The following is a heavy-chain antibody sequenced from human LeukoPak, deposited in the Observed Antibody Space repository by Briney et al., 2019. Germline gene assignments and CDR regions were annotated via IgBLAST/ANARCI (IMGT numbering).Heavy chain of an antibody. Sequence: KPSQTLSLTCAVYGGSICSGGYSWSWIRQPPGKCLEWIGYIYHSRSTYYNPSLKSRVTISVDRSKNQFSLKLSSVTAADTAVYYCARGGARGYYGSGSLGSYYYYGMDVWGQGTTVTVSS. CDR2: IYHSRST. CDR1: GGSICSGGYS. D-gene: IGHD3-10*01. J-gene: IGHJ6*02. CDR3: ARGGARGYYGSGSLGSYYYYGMDV. V-gene: IGHV4-30-2*01.